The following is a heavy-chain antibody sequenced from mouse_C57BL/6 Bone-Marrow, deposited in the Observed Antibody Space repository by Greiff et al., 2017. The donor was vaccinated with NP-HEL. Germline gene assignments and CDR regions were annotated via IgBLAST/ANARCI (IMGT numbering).Heavy chain of an antibody. CDR2: INPGSGGT. V-gene: IGHV1-54*01. D-gene: IGHD1-1*01. CDR3: ARGGVTTVVKGWYFDV. J-gene: IGHJ1*03. Sequence: LVESGAELVRPGTSVKVSCKASGYAFTNYLIEWVKQRPGQGLEWIGVINPGSGGTNYNEKFKGKATLTADKSSSTAYMQLSSLTSEDSAVYFCARGGVTTVVKGWYFDVWGTGTTVTVSS. CDR1: GYAFTNYL.